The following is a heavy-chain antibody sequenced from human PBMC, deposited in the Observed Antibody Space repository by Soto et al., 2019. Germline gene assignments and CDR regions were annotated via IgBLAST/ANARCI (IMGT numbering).Heavy chain of an antibody. J-gene: IGHJ6*02. CDR3: ASGRDSYYDSSGYPRHYGMDV. CDR2: ISAYNGNT. D-gene: IGHD3-22*01. V-gene: IGHV1-18*04. Sequence: QVQLVQSGAEVKKPGASVKVSCKASGYTFTSYGISWVRQAPGQGLEWMGWISAYNGNTNYAQKLQGRVTMTTDTSTSTAYMELRRLRSDDTAVYYCASGRDSYYDSSGYPRHYGMDVWGQGTTVTVSS. CDR1: GYTFTSYG.